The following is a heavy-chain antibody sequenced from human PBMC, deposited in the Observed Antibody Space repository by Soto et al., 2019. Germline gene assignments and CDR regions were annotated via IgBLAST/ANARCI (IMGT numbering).Heavy chain of an antibody. D-gene: IGHD5-18*01. CDR3: ARISSVDPYGYVNGGLDV. Sequence: PSETLSLTCIVSGGSIRGYYWIWIRQSPEKGLEWIGYFYHSGNSNYNPSLKSRVTISVDTSKNQLSLSLRSVTAADTAVYFCARISSVDPYGYVNGGLDVWGQGTTVTVSS. CDR1: GGSIRGYY. V-gene: IGHV4-59*01. CDR2: FYHSGNS. J-gene: IGHJ6*02.